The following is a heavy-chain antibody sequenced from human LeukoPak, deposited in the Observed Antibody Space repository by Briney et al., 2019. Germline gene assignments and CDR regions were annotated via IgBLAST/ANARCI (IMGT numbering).Heavy chain of an antibody. D-gene: IGHD6-13*01. V-gene: IGHV3-33*01. J-gene: IGHJ4*02. CDR3: ASCGTRGYSSSWYGDY. CDR2: IWYDGSNK. CDR1: GFTFSSYG. Sequence: GRSLRLSCAASGFTFSSYGMHWVRQAPGKGLEWVAVIWYDGSNKYYADSVKGRFTISRDNSKNTLYLQMNSLRAEDTAVYYCASCGTRGYSSSWYGDYWGQGTLVTVSS.